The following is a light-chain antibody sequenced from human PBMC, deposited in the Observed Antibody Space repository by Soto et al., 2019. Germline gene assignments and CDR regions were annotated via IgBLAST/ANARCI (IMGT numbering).Light chain of an antibody. Sequence: DIQLTQSPSSLSASVGDTVTITCRASQNIRTYLNWYQHKPGKAPKLLIYAASSLQSGVPSRFSGSGSGTDFTLTISSLQPEDFATYYCQQSYSTPRTFGQGTKVDIK. V-gene: IGKV1-39*01. CDR2: AAS. CDR1: QNIRTY. J-gene: IGKJ1*01. CDR3: QQSYSTPRT.